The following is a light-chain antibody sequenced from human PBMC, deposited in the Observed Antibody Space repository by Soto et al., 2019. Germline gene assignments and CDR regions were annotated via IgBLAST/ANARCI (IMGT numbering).Light chain of an antibody. CDR3: QQYGRSPRT. CDR1: QSISSSY. CDR2: GAS. J-gene: IGKJ1*01. Sequence: EFVLTQSPGTLSLSPGERATLSCRASQSISSSYLAWYQQKPGQAPRLLIYGASSGATGIPDRFSGSGSGTDFTLTISRLEPEDFAVYYCQQYGRSPRTFGQGTKVEV. V-gene: IGKV3-20*01.